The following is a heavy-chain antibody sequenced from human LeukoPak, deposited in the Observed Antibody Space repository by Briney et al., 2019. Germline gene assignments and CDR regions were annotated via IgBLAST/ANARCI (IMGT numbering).Heavy chain of an antibody. D-gene: IGHD4-17*01. Sequence: ASVKVSCKASGYSFSTYAMHWVRQAPGQRLEWMGWINAGNGNTKYSQKFQGRVTITRDTSASTAYMELSSLRSEGTAVYYCARVPTVISALWDYWGQGTLVTVSS. CDR1: GYSFSTYA. CDR2: INAGNGNT. V-gene: IGHV1-3*01. J-gene: IGHJ4*02. CDR3: ARVPTVISALWDY.